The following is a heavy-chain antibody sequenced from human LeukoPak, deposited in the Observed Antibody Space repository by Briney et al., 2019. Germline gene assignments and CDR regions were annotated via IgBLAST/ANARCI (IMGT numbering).Heavy chain of an antibody. CDR2: ISSSSSYI. CDR1: GFTFSSYN. J-gene: IGHJ6*03. CDR3: ARSPTIFGVVYYMDV. Sequence: GGSLRLSCAASGFTFSSYNMNWVRQAPGKGLEWVSVISSSSSYIKYADSVKGRFTISRDNAKNSLYLQINSLRAEDTAVYYCARSPTIFGVVYYMDVWGKGTTVTVSS. D-gene: IGHD3-3*01. V-gene: IGHV3-21*06.